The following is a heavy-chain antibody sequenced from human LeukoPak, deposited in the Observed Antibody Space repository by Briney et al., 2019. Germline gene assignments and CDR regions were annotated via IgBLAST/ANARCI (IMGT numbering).Heavy chain of an antibody. CDR3: ARLVTYYDILTGYYNYYYYYMDV. V-gene: IGHV4-34*01. Sequence: SDTLSLICAVYGGFFSGYYWRCIRQPPGKGLEWMGEINHSGSNNYNPSLKCRVTISVHTSKNHFSLTVSSVTAADTAVYYCARLVTYYDILTGYYNYYYYYMDVWGKGTTVTISS. CDR1: GGFFSGYY. J-gene: IGHJ6*03. D-gene: IGHD3-9*01. CDR2: INHSGSN.